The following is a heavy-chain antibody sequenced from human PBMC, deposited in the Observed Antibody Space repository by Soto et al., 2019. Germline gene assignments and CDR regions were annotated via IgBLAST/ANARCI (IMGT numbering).Heavy chain of an antibody. CDR1: GFTLSGYA. Sequence: EVQLAESGGGLAQPGGSLRLSCAASGFTLSGYAMDWVRQAPGKGLEYVSGISSNGVGTYYANSVQGRFTISRDNAKNTVYLQMGSLRPEALAVYYCARRARPDFYYMDDWGKGTTVTVSS. CDR3: ARRARPDFYYMDD. J-gene: IGHJ6*03. D-gene: IGHD6-6*01. CDR2: ISSNGVGT. V-gene: IGHV3-64*01.